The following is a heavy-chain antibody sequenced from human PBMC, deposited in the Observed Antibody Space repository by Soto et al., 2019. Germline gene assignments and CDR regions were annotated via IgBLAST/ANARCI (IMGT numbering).Heavy chain of an antibody. CDR2: IIPISGTA. D-gene: IGHD2-2*01. Sequence: QVQLVQSGAEVKKPGSSVKVSCKASGGTFSSYCISWVRQAPGQGLEWMGGIIPISGTANYAQKFQGRVTITADESTSTAYMELSSLRSEDTAVYYCARSQGSSTSLEIYYYYYYRMDVWGQGTTVTVSS. J-gene: IGHJ6*02. V-gene: IGHV1-69*01. CDR1: GGTFSSYC. CDR3: ARSQGSSTSLEIYYYYYYRMDV.